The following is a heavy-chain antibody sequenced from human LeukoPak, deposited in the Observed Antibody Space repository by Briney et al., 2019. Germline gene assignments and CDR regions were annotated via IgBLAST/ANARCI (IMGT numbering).Heavy chain of an antibody. CDR2: VFTRGTT. Sequence: SETLSLTCTVSGGSISSGSYYWNWIRQPAGKRLEWLGHVFTRGTTNYNASLEGRLTISLDTAKNQFSLYLSSVTAADTAMYFCARSSLAVYFDYWGQGTLVTASS. V-gene: IGHV4-61*09. J-gene: IGHJ4*02. CDR3: ARSSLAVYFDY. D-gene: IGHD6-19*01. CDR1: GGSISSGSYY.